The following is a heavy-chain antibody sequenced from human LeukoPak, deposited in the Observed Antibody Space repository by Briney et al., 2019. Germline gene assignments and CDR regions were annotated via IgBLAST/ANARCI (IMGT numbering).Heavy chain of an antibody. Sequence: SETLSLTCTVSGGSISSSSYYWGWIRQPPGKGLEWIGGIYYSGSTYYNPSLKSRVTISVDTSKNQFSLKLSSVTAADTAVYYCARRASGIRGSTSPWGQGTLVTVSS. CDR2: IYYSGST. V-gene: IGHV4-39*01. CDR3: ARRASGIRGSTSP. D-gene: IGHD2-2*01. CDR1: GGSISSSSYY. J-gene: IGHJ5*02.